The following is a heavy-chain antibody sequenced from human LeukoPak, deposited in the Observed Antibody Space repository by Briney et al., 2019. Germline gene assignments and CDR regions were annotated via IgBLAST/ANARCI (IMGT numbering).Heavy chain of an antibody. CDR1: GFTFSNYA. CDR2: INSNGGDT. J-gene: IGHJ4*02. Sequence: GGSLRLSCAASGFTFSNYAMHWVRQAPGEGLEYVSAINSNGGDTYYANSVKGRFTISRDNSKNTLYLQMGSLRAEDMAVYYCARSGYYDSTGYLDYWGQGTLVTVSS. V-gene: IGHV3-64*01. D-gene: IGHD3-22*01. CDR3: ARSGYYDSTGYLDY.